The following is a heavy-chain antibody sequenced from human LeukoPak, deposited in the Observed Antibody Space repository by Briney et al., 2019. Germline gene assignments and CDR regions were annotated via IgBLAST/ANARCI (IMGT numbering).Heavy chain of an antibody. CDR1: GFTFSSYD. CDR2: IPYDGSNK. V-gene: IGHV3-30*18. D-gene: IGHD2-15*01. J-gene: IGHJ3*02. Sequence: GGSLRLFCAASGFTFSSYDIHWVRQAPGKGLEWVAVIPYDGSNKYYADSVKGRFTISRDNSKNTLYLQMNSLRAEDTAVYYCAKGDYCSGGSCYRNAFDIWGQGTMVTVSS. CDR3: AKGDYCSGGSCYRNAFDI.